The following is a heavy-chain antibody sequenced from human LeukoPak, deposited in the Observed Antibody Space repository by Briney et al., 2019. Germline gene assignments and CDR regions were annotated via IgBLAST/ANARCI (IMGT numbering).Heavy chain of an antibody. V-gene: IGHV3-48*03. Sequence: GGSLRLSCAASGFTFSSYEMNWVRQAPGMGLEWVSYISSSGSTIYYADSVKGRFTISRDNAKNSLYLQMNSLRAEDTAVYYCASTSYYYETADYWGQGTLVTVSS. CDR1: GFTFSSYE. J-gene: IGHJ4*02. D-gene: IGHD3-22*01. CDR2: ISSSGSTI. CDR3: ASTSYYYETADY.